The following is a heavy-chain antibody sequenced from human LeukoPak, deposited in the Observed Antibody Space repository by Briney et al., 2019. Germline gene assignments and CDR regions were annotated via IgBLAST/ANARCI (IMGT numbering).Heavy chain of an antibody. CDR1: GFTFRSYG. Sequence: GGSLRLSCAASGFTFRSYGMHWVRQAPGKGLEGVAFIRNDGYEKYYVGSVKGRFTISRDNSLNTLSIQMNSLSAEDTAVYYGAKGATGTTWHWFDPCGQGTLVTVSS. CDR3: AKGATGTTWHWFDP. J-gene: IGHJ5*02. CDR2: IRNDGYEK. V-gene: IGHV3-30*02. D-gene: IGHD1-1*01.